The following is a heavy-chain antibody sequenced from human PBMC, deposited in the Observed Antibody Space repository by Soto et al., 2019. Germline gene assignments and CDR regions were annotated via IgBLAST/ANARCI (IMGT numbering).Heavy chain of an antibody. J-gene: IGHJ6*02. D-gene: IGHD2-2*01. CDR1: GGSISSYY. V-gene: IGHV4-59*01. CDR2: IYYSGST. CDR3: ASALGYCSSTSCSHYYYYGMDV. Sequence: SETLSLTCTVSGGSISSYYWSWIRQPPGKGLEWIGYIYYSGSTNYNPSLKSRVTISVDTSKNQFSLKLSSVTAADTAVYYCASALGYCSSTSCSHYYYYGMDVWGQGTTVTVS.